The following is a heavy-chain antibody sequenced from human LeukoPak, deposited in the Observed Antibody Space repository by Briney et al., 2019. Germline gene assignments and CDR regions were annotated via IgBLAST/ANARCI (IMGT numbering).Heavy chain of an antibody. CDR1: GGSISSGDYY. Sequence: SETLSLTCTVSGGSISSGDYYWSWIRQPPGKGLEWIGYIYYSGSTYYNPSLKSRVTISVDTSENQFSLKLSSVTAADTAVYYCARPGFGDSSGYHYYAFDIWGQGTMVTVSS. V-gene: IGHV4-30-4*01. CDR3: ARPGFGDSSGYHYYAFDI. J-gene: IGHJ3*02. D-gene: IGHD3-22*01. CDR2: IYYSGST.